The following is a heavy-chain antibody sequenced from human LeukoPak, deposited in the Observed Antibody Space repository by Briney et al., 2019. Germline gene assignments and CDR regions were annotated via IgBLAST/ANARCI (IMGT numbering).Heavy chain of an antibody. CDR2: ITSDGTNT. D-gene: IGHD2-2*01. V-gene: IGHV3-74*01. CDR1: GITLSYYW. J-gene: IGHJ6*03. CDR3: ARGEYQRNYYYYMDV. Sequence: PGGSLRLSCTGSGITLSYYWMHWVRQVPGKGLVWVSRITSDGTNTRYADFVKGRFTISRDNAKNTLYLQMNSLRAEDTAVYYCARGEYQRNYYYYMDVWGKGTTVTISS.